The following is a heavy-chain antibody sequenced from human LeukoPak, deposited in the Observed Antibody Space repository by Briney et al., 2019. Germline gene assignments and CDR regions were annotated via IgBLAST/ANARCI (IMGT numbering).Heavy chain of an antibody. Sequence: QPGGSLRLSCAASGFTFSTCAMGWVRQAPGKGLGWVSAISGSGGSTFYADSVKGRFTISRDNSKNTVYLQMSGLRAEDTALYYCAKDWTSGNWYGMDVWGQGTTVTVSS. V-gene: IGHV3-23*01. CDR1: GFTFSTCA. D-gene: IGHD1-1*01. CDR3: AKDWTSGNWYGMDV. J-gene: IGHJ6*02. CDR2: ISGSGGST.